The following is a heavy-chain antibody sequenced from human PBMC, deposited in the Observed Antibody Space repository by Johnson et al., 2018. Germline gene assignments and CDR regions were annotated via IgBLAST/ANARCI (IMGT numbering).Heavy chain of an antibody. CDR2: ISYDGSNK. CDR3: ASRYYDSSGYFAYFQH. CDR1: GFTFSSYG. J-gene: IGHJ1*01. V-gene: IGHV3-30*03. D-gene: IGHD3-22*01. Sequence: QVQLVQSGGGVVQPGRSLRLSCAASGFTFSSYGMHWVRQAPGKGLEWVAVISYDGSNKYYVDSLKGRFTISRDNAKNSLYLQMNTLRAEDTAVYYCASRYYDSSGYFAYFQHWGQGTLVTVSS.